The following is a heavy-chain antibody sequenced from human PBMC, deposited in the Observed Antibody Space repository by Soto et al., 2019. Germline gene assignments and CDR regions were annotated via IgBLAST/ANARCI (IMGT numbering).Heavy chain of an antibody. CDR2: SFSGGAA. V-gene: IGHV3-53*01. J-gene: IGHJ4*02. CDR3: AKSGFGD. Sequence: EVQLVDSGGGLIQPGGSLRLSCVASRFSVSTGHMIWVRQAPGKGLEWVSISFSGGAAYYAASVEGRFSVSRDNSKNTLYLQMNSLRVVDTAVYYCAKSGFGDWGQGTLVTVSS. CDR1: RFSVSTGH. D-gene: IGHD3-3*01.